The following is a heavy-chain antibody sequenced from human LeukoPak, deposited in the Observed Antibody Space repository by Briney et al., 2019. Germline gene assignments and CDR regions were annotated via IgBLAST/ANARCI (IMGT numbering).Heavy chain of an antibody. Sequence: SETLSLTCTVSGYSISSGYYWGWIRQPPGQGLEWIGRIHYSARIYYNPSLKSRLTISPDTSKNQFSLKLTSVTAADTAVYYCTREVRSAWASFDPWGQGTLVIVSS. CDR2: IHYSARI. V-gene: IGHV4-38-2*02. CDR3: TREVRSAWASFDP. CDR1: GYSISSGYY. D-gene: IGHD1-26*01. J-gene: IGHJ5*02.